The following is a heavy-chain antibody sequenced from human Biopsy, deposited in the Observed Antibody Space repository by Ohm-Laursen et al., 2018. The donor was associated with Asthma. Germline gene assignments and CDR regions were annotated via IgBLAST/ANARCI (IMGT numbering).Heavy chain of an antibody. CDR3: AKDVFPGWELRRGPDY. CDR1: GFSFSNYG. D-gene: IGHD1-26*01. V-gene: IGHV3-30*18. J-gene: IGHJ4*02. CDR2: ISFDGTNR. Sequence: SLRLSCAASGFSFSNYGMNWVRQAPGKGLEWVAVISFDGTNRNYTDSVKGRFTISRDNSRNTLHLEMNSLRAEDTAVYFCAKDVFPGWELRRGPDYWGQGTLVTVSS.